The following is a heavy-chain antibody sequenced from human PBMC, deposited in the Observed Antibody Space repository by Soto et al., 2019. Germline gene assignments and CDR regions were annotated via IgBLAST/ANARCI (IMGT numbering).Heavy chain of an antibody. CDR2: IYYTGST. V-gene: IGHV4-31*03. CDR1: GGSISSGGAY. J-gene: IGHJ6*02. Sequence: SETLSLTCTVSGGSISSGGAYWSWIRHHSGKGLEWIGYIYYTGSTNYNPSLRNRVSISLDTSKNQFSLNLSSVTAADTAVYYCASDFPPSGWPNMDVWGQGTTVTVSS. D-gene: IGHD3-22*01. CDR3: ASDFPPSGWPNMDV.